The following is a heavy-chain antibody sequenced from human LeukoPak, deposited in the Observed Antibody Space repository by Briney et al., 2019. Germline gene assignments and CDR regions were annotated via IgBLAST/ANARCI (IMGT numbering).Heavy chain of an antibody. CDR2: IYYSGST. V-gene: IGHV4-59*12. CDR1: GGSISSYY. Sequence: SETLSLTCTVSGGSISSYYWSWIRQPPGKGLEWIGYIYYSGSTYYNPSLKSRVTISVDTSKNQFSLKLSSVTAADTAVYYCARGLVYEGATIPYYFDYWGQGTLVTVSS. D-gene: IGHD5-24*01. J-gene: IGHJ4*02. CDR3: ARGLVYEGATIPYYFDY.